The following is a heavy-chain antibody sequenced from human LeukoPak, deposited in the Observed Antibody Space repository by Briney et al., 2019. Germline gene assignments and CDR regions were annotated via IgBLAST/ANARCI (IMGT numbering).Heavy chain of an antibody. CDR1: GFTFSSYA. CDR3: AQTSGRYYSMDA. V-gene: IGHV3-23*01. Sequence: GGSLRLSCAASGFTFSSYAMSWVRQAPGKGLEWVSAISGSGGSTYYADSVKGRFTISRDNSKNTLYLQMNSLRAEDTAVYYCAQTSGRYYSMDAWAKGPTATVPS. D-gene: IGHD3-10*01. J-gene: IGHJ6*03. CDR2: ISGSGGST.